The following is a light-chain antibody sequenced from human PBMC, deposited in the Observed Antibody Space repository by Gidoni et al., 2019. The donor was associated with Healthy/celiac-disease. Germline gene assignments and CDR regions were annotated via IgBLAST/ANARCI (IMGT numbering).Light chain of an antibody. V-gene: IGLV3-1*01. J-gene: IGLJ2*01. CDR3: QAWDSSTEV. CDR2: QDS. Sequence: SYELTQPPSVSVSPGQTASITCSGDKLGDKYACWYQQKPGQSPVLVIYQDSKRPSGIPERFSGSNSGNTATLTISGTQAMDEADYSCQAWDSSTEVFGGGTKLTVL. CDR1: KLGDKY.